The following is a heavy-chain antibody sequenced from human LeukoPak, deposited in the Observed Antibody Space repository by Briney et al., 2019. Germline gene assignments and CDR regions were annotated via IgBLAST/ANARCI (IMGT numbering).Heavy chain of an antibody. CDR3: ATGHSGHPHAFDI. J-gene: IGHJ3*02. D-gene: IGHD5-12*01. CDR2: ISSSSSYI. CDR1: GFTFSSYS. V-gene: IGHV3-21*01. Sequence: PGGSLRLSCAASGFTFSSYSMNWVRQAPGKGLEWVSFISSSSSYIYYADSVKGRFTISRDNAKNSLYLQMNSLRAEDTAVYYCATGHSGHPHAFDIWGQGTMVTVSS.